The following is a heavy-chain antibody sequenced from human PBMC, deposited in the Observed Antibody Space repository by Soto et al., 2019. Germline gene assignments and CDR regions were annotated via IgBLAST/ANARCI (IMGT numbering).Heavy chain of an antibody. CDR1: GFTFSSYG. Sequence: GGSLRLSCAASGFTFSSYGMHWVRQAPGKGLEWVAVISYDGSSKYYADSVKGRLTISRDNSKNTLYLQMNSLRAADTAVYYCAKVSGTLQYFDYWGQGTLVTVYS. CDR3: AKVSGTLQYFDY. CDR2: ISYDGSSK. J-gene: IGHJ4*02. D-gene: IGHD4-4*01. V-gene: IGHV3-30*18.